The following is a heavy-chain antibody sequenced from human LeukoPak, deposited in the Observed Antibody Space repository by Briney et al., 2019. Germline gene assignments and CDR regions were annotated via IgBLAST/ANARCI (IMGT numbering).Heavy chain of an antibody. J-gene: IGHJ4*02. Sequence: PGGSLRLSCAASGFTVSSNYMGWVRQAPGKGLEWVSVIYSGGSTYYADSAKGRFTISRDNFKNTLFLQMNSLRAEDTAVYYCVGTGPLSSNGWDFNYWGQGTLVTVSS. CDR2: IYSGGST. D-gene: IGHD6-19*01. CDR1: GFTVSSNY. CDR3: VGTGPLSSNGWDFNY. V-gene: IGHV3-53*01.